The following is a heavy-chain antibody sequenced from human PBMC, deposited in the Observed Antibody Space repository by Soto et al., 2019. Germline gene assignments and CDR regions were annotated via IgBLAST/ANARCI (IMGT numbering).Heavy chain of an antibody. CDR2: ITETGDAT. CDR1: GFTFNNYA. J-gene: IGHJ4*02. D-gene: IGHD3-16*02. Sequence: GGSLRLSCAASGFTFNNYAMHWVRQAPEKGLEWVSTITETGDATSYADSVKGRFTISRDNSKKTLYLQMNSLRVEDTALYYCAVRGTYRSFDYWGQGTLVTVSS. CDR3: AVRGTYRSFDY. V-gene: IGHV3-23*01.